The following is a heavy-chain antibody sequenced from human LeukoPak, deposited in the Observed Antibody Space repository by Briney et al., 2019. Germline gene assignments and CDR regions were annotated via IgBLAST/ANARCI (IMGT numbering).Heavy chain of an antibody. D-gene: IGHD3-9*01. J-gene: IGHJ4*02. V-gene: IGHV1-69*04. CDR3: VRHPTSFDWFRD. Sequence: SVKVSCKASGATFNTDAINWVRQAPGQGLQWMGRIIPILTTTYAPLFEDRLTITADKTTNTAYMELRSLTSDDTATYFCVRHPTSFDWFRDWGQGTLDTVSS. CDR1: GATFNTDA. CDR2: IIPILTT.